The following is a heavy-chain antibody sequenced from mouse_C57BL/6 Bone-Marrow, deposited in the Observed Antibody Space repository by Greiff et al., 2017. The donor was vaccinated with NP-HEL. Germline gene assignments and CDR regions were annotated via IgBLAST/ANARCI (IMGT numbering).Heavy chain of an antibody. CDR2: IDPENGDT. D-gene: IGHD2-4*01. Sequence: EVKLQESGAELVRPGASVKLSCTASGFNIKDDYMHWVKQRPEQGLEWIGWIDPENGDTEYASKFQGKATITADTSSNTAYLQLSSLTSEDTAVYYCTNDYDGFAYWGQGTLVTVSA. J-gene: IGHJ3*01. CDR1: GFNIKDDY. CDR3: TNDYDGFAY. V-gene: IGHV14-4*01.